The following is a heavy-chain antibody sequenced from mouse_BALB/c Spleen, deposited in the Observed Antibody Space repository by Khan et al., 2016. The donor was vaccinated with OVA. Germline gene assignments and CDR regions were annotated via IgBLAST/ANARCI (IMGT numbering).Heavy chain of an antibody. J-gene: IGHJ4*01. CDR3: ARIFIGTTDYAMDY. Sequence: QVQLKQSAPGLVQPSQSLSITCTVSGFSLTSYGVHWVRQSPGKGLEWLGVIWSGGSTDYNAAFISRLSISKDNSKSQVFFKMNSLQANDTAIYYCARIFIGTTDYAMDYWGQGTSVTVSS. D-gene: IGHD2-14*01. CDR1: GFSLTSYG. V-gene: IGHV2-2*02. CDR2: IWSGGST.